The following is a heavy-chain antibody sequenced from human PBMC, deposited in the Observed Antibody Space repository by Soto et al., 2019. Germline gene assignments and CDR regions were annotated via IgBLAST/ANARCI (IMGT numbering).Heavy chain of an antibody. CDR3: AKDRYGDYPPYWYFDL. CDR1: GFTFDDYA. Sequence: EVQLVESGGGLVQPGRSLRLSCAASGFTFDDYAMHWVRQAPGKGLEWVSGISWNSAAIGYADSVKGRFTISRDNARNSLYLQMNSLIAEDTAFYYCAKDRYGDYPPYWYFDLWGRGTLVTVSS. D-gene: IGHD4-17*01. CDR2: ISWNSAAI. V-gene: IGHV3-9*01. J-gene: IGHJ2*01.